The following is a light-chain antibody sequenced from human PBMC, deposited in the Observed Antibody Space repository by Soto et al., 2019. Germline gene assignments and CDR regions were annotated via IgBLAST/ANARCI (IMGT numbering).Light chain of an antibody. CDR2: GAS. Sequence: IMLTPSTGTLSLAPGQRATLSSRASEGVASNYLAWYQHKPGQSPRLLLFGASNRATGIPDRFSGSGSGADFTLTISSLEPEDFAVYYCQQRNNWPLTFGGGTKVDI. CDR1: EGVASNY. V-gene: IGKV3-11*01. J-gene: IGKJ4*02. CDR3: QQRNNWPLT.